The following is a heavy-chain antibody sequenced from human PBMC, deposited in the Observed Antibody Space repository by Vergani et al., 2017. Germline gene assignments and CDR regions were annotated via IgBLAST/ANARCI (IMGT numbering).Heavy chain of an antibody. CDR1: GITFWKFG. CDR2: VSGSSATP. D-gene: IGHD5-12*01. Sequence: VDLVESGGGLAQPGGSLRLSCEASGITFWKFGMHWVRQGPGKGLEWVSSVSGSSATPYYADSVKGRFIISRDNSKNTLHLQMNSLRADDTAVYYCTKGSRGYTGYFFDYWGQGTLATVSS. V-gene: IGHV3-23*04. J-gene: IGHJ4*02. CDR3: TKGSRGYTGYFFDY.